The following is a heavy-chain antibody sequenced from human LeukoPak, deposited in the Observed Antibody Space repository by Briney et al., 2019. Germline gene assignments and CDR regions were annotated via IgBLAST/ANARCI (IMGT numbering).Heavy chain of an antibody. CDR2: IYPGDSDT. Sequence: GESLKISCKGSGYSFTSYRIGWVRQMPGKGLEWMGIIYPGDSDTRYSPSFQGQVTISADKSISTAYLQWSSLKASDTAMYCCARRSDSNYAPLDYWGQGTLVTVSS. CDR1: GYSFTSYR. V-gene: IGHV5-51*01. D-gene: IGHD4-11*01. CDR3: ARRSDSNYAPLDY. J-gene: IGHJ4*02.